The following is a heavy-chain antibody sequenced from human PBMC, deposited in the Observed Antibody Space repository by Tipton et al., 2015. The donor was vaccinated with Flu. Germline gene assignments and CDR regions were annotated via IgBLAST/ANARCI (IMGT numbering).Heavy chain of an antibody. CDR1: SVSISSGGYY. D-gene: IGHD2-15*01. V-gene: IGHV4-31*01. CDR2: ISYSGNT. Sequence: TLSLTCKVSSVSISSGGYYWSWIRQHPGKDLEWIGFISYSGNTYYNPSLKGLGTISVDTSKNQFSLKLSSVTAADTAVYYCARARGYCSGGHCYSYYFHYWGQGTLVTVSS. J-gene: IGHJ4*02. CDR3: ARARGYCSGGHCYSYYFHY.